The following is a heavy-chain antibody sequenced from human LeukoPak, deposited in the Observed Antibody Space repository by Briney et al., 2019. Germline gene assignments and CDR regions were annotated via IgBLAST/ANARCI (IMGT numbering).Heavy chain of an antibody. J-gene: IGHJ6*02. CDR3: AKDDSLLWFGELLHYYYGMDV. V-gene: IGHV3-30*02. Sequence: GGSLRLSCAASGFTFSSYGMHWVRQAPGKGLEWVAFIRYDGSNKYYADSVKGRFTISRDNSKNTLYLQMNSLRAEDTAVYYCAKDDSLLWFGELLHYYYGMDVWGQGTTVTVSS. CDR1: GFTFSSYG. D-gene: IGHD3-10*01. CDR2: IRYDGSNK.